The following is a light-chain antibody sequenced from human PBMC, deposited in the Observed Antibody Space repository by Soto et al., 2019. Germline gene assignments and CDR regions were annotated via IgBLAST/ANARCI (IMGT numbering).Light chain of an antibody. CDR3: QSYDSSLSGSGV. CDR2: GNN. Sequence: QSVLTQPPAVSGAPGQGVTISCTGSSSNIGAGYDVHWYEQLPGRVPKLLIYGNNNRPSGVPDRFSVSKSGASASLAITGLQAEDEADYCCQSYDSSLSGSGVFGTGTKVIVL. J-gene: IGLJ1*01. V-gene: IGLV1-40*01. CDR1: SSNIGAGYD.